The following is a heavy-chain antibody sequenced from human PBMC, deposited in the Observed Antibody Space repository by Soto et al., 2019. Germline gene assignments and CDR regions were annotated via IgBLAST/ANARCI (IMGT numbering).Heavy chain of an antibody. CDR1: CGSISSSSYY. CDR3: VSPRGDDYSNSNSGY. J-gene: IGHJ4*02. Sequence: PSETLSLTCTVSCGSISSSSYYWGWIRQPPGKGLEWIGSIYYSGSTYYNPSLKSRVTISVYTSKNQFSLKLSSATAADTVVYYCVSPRGDDYSNSNSGYWVQGTLVTVSS. CDR2: IYYSGST. D-gene: IGHD4-4*01. V-gene: IGHV4-39*01.